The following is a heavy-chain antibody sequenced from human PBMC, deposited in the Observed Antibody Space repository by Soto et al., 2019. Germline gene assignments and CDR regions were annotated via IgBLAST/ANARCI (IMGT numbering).Heavy chain of an antibody. CDR2: ISNDGRNK. V-gene: IGHV3-30*18. D-gene: IGHD3-3*01. CDR1: GFTFSSYG. CDR3: AKEERQRIFGVVGFDY. J-gene: IGHJ4*01. Sequence: QVQLVESGGGVVQPGRSLRLSCAASGFTFSSYGMHWVRQGPGKGLEWVAVISNDGRNKYYADSVKGRFTISRDNSHNTLYVQMNGMRIEDAAEYHRAKEERQRIFGVVGFDYWGQGILVTVSS.